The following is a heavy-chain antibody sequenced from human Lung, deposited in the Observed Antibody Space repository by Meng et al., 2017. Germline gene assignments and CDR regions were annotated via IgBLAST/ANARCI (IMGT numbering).Heavy chain of an antibody. J-gene: IGHJ2*01. CDR3: ARGQKGYFDL. Sequence: QGQLQESGPGLVKPSPTLSLTCTGSGGSISSSNYYWSWIRQPPGKGLEWSGHIYNSGSTYYNPSLKSRITISVDTSKNQFSLKLSSVTAADTAVYYCARGQKGYFDLWGRGTLVTVSS. CDR1: GGSISSSNYY. V-gene: IGHV4-30-4*01. CDR2: IYNSGST.